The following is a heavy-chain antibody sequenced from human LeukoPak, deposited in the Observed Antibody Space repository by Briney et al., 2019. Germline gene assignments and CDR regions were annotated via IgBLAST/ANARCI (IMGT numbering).Heavy chain of an antibody. V-gene: IGHV4-34*01. CDR1: GWSFSGYY. J-gene: IGHJ4*02. D-gene: IGHD3-9*01. CDR2: INHSGST. CDR3: ARDGDDILTGYYKGGYFDY. Sequence: SETLSLTCAVYGWSFSGYYWSWIRQPPGKGLEWIGEINHSGSTNYNPSLKSRVTISVDTSKNQFSLKLSSVTAADTAVYYCARDGDDILTGYYKGGYFDYWGQGTLVTVSS.